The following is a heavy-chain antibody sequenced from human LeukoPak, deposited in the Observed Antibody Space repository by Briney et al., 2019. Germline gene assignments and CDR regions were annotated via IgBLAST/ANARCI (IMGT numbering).Heavy chain of an antibody. V-gene: IGHV4-34*01. Sequence: SETLSLTCAVYGGSFSGYYWSWIRQPPGKWLEWIGEITHSGSTNYNPSLKSRVTISVDTSKNQFSLKLSSVTAADTAAYYCARAVRYNWNSNRAFSYMDVWGKGTTVTVSS. J-gene: IGHJ6*03. CDR2: ITHSGST. CDR1: GGSFSGYY. D-gene: IGHD1-7*01. CDR3: ARAVRYNWNSNRAFSYMDV.